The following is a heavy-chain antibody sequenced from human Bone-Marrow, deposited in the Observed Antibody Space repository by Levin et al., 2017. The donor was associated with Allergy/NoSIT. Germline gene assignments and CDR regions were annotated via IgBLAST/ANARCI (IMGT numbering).Heavy chain of an antibody. D-gene: IGHD2-15*01. CDR2: ISGSGGST. J-gene: IGHJ5*02. Sequence: ETLSLTCAASGFTFSSYAMSWVRQAPGKGLEWVSAISGSGGSTYYADSVKGRFTISRDNSKNTLYLQMNSLRAEDTAVYYCAKDDSCSGGSCYSPNWFDPWGQGTLVTVSS. CDR1: GFTFSSYA. V-gene: IGHV3-23*01. CDR3: AKDDSCSGGSCYSPNWFDP.